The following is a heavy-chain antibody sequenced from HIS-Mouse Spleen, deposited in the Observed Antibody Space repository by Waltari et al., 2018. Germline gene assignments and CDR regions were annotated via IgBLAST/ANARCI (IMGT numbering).Heavy chain of an antibody. CDR2: INHSGST. CDR3: ARGKGSSSWYYFDY. Sequence: QVQLQQWGAGLLKPSETLSITCAVYGGSFSGYYWSWIRQPPGKGLEWIGEINHSGSTNYNPSLKSRVTISVDTYKNQFSLKLSSVTAADTAVYYCARGKGSSSWYYFDYWGQGTLVTVSS. J-gene: IGHJ4*02. V-gene: IGHV4-34*01. D-gene: IGHD6-13*01. CDR1: GGSFSGYY.